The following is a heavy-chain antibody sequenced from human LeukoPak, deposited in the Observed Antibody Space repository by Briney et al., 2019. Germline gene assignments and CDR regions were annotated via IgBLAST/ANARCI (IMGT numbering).Heavy chain of an antibody. CDR1: GFTFSSYG. V-gene: IGHV3-33*01. Sequence: PGGSLRLSCAASGFTFSSYGMHWVRQAPGKGLERVAVIWYDGSNKYYADSVKGRFTISRDNSKNTLYLQMNSLRAEDTAVYYCARDGRITIFGVVISMDVRGKGTTVTVSS. J-gene: IGHJ6*03. D-gene: IGHD3-3*01. CDR3: ARDGRITIFGVVISMDV. CDR2: IWYDGSNK.